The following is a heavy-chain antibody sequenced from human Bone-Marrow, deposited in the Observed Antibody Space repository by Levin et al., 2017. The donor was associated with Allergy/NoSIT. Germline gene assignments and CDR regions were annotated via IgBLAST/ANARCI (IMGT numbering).Heavy chain of an antibody. CDR2: IRGKAYGGTP. Sequence: GESLKISCTGSGFTFGDYAMSWFRQAPGKGLEWVGFIRGKAYGGTPEYAASLKGRITISSDDSKSIAYLQLDSLKIDDTAVYYCARARDFWRGYYFDYWGQGTLVTVSS. J-gene: IGHJ4*02. CDR1: GFTFGDYA. V-gene: IGHV3-49*03. CDR3: ARARDFWRGYYFDY. D-gene: IGHD3-3*01.